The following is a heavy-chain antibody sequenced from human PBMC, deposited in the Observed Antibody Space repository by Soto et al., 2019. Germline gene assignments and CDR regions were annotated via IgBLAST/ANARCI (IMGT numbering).Heavy chain of an antibody. CDR1: GFSFTSYG. Sequence: QAQLVQSGAEVKKPGASVKVSCKASGFSFTSYGFSWVRQAPGQGLELMAWISAYSGNAQYEEKIQDRVTMTTATATGTVQMEVRRLRSEDTAVYYWARRGAGTFYEAFEIWGQGTMVTCSS. J-gene: IGHJ3*02. CDR2: ISAYSGNA. D-gene: IGHD1-26*01. V-gene: IGHV1-18*04. CDR3: ARRGAGTFYEAFEI.